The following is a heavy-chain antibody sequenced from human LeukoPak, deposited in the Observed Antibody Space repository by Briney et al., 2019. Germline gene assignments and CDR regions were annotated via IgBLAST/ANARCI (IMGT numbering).Heavy chain of an antibody. V-gene: IGHV3-21*01. CDR2: ISSSSSYI. D-gene: IGHD3-22*01. CDR1: GFTFSSYS. CDR3: ARAPGGSGYYDNDY. J-gene: IGHJ4*02. Sequence: PGGSLRLSCAASGFTFSSYSMNWVRQAPGKGLEWVSSISSSSSYIYYADSVKGRFTISRDNAKNSLYLQMNSLRAEDTAVYYCARAPGGSGYYDNDYCGQGTLVTVSS.